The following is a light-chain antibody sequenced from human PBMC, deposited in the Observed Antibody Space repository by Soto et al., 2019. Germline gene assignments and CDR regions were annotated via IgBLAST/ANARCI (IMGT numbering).Light chain of an antibody. J-gene: IGKJ2*01. CDR3: QQYGTSPYT. V-gene: IGKV3-20*01. CDR2: SAS. CDR1: QSVSRSY. Sequence: EIVLTQSPGTLSLSPGERATLSCRASQSVSRSYLAWYQQKPGQAPRLLIYSASSRATGIPDRFSGSGSGTDFTLTISRLEPEDFAVYYCQQYGTSPYTFGQGTKLDIK.